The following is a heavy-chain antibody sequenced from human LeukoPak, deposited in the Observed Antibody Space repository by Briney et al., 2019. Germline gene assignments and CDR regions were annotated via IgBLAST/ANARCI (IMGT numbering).Heavy chain of an antibody. CDR2: IWYDGSNK. CDR3: ARGGPYDFWSGFNY. V-gene: IGHV3-33*01. Sequence: GSLRLSCAASGFTFSSYGMHWVRQAPGKGLEWVAVIWYDGSNKYYADSVKGRFTISRDNSKNTLYLQMNSLRAEDTAVYYCARGGPYDFWSGFNYWGQGTLVTVSS. D-gene: IGHD3-3*01. CDR1: GFTFSSYG. J-gene: IGHJ4*02.